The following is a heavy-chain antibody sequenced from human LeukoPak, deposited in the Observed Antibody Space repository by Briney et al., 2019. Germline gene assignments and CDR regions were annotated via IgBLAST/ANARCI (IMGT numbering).Heavy chain of an antibody. Sequence: SETLSLTCAVYGGSFSGYYWSWIRQPPGKGLDWIGEINHSGSTNYNPSLRSRVTISVDTSKNQFSLKLSSVTAADTAVYYCARDRNGGVIDYWGQGTLVTVSS. D-gene: IGHD3-16*01. J-gene: IGHJ4*02. CDR3: ARDRNGGVIDY. V-gene: IGHV4-34*01. CDR1: GGSFSGYY. CDR2: INHSGST.